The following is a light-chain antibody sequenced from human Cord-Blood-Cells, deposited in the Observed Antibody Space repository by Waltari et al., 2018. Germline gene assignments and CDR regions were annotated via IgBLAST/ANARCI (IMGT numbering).Light chain of an antibody. CDR2: DVS. V-gene: IGLV2-11*01. CDR1: SSDVGGYNY. J-gene: IGLJ2*01. CDR3: CSYAGSYTGV. Sequence: QSALTQPRSVSGSPGQSVTISCTGTSSDVGGYNYVSWYQQHPGKAPKLMIYDVSTRPAGVPDRFSGCKSGNTASLTISGLQAEDEADYYCCSYAGSYTGVFGGGTKLTVL.